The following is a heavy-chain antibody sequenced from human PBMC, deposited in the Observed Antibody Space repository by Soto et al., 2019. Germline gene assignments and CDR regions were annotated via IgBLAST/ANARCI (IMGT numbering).Heavy chain of an antibody. CDR2: IYYSGST. D-gene: IGHD3-22*01. J-gene: IGHJ4*02. CDR3: ARVEDYHDSSGYPREDFGLFDY. V-gene: IGHV4-59*01. CDR1: GGSISSYY. Sequence: SETLSLTCTVSGGSISSYYWSWIRQPPGKGLEWIGYIYYSGSTNYNPSLKSRVTISVDTSKNQFSLKLSSVTAADTAVYYCARVEDYHDSSGYPREDFGLFDYWGQGTLVTVS.